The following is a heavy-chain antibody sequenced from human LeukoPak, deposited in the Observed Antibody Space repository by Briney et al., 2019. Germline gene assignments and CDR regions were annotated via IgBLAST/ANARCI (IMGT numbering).Heavy chain of an antibody. CDR3: ARVQGGLWYCDFWSGYRALDAFDI. CDR2: IYYSGST. CDR1: GGSISSYY. Sequence: SETLSLTCTVSGGSISSYYWSWIRQPPGKGLEWIGYIYYSGSTNYNPSLKSRVTISVDTSKNQFSLKLSSVTAADTAVYYCARVQGGLWYCDFWSGYRALDAFDIWGQGTMVTVSS. V-gene: IGHV4-59*01. J-gene: IGHJ3*02. D-gene: IGHD3-3*01.